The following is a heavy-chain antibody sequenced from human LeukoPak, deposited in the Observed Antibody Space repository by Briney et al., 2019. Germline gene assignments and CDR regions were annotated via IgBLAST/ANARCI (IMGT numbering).Heavy chain of an antibody. CDR3: ARDTARITIFGVAKYMDV. D-gene: IGHD3-3*01. CDR1: GYTFTGYY. V-gene: IGHV1-2*02. Sequence: ASEKVSCKASGYTFTGYYIHWVRQAPGQGLEWMGWINPNSGGTNYAQKFQGRVTMTRDTSISTAYMELSRLRSDDTAVYYCARDTARITIFGVAKYMDVWGKGTTVTVSS. CDR2: INPNSGGT. J-gene: IGHJ6*03.